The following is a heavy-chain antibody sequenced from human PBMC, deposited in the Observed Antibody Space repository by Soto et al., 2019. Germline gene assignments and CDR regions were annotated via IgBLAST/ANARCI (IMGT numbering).Heavy chain of an antibody. Sequence: QVQLVESGGGVVQPGRSLRLSCAASGFTFSSYGMHWVRQAPGKGLEWVAVISYDGSNKYYADSVKGRFTISRDNSKNTQYMQMNSLRAEDTAVYYCAKTYYYDGSGYYYGGYFDYWGQGTLVTVSS. D-gene: IGHD3-22*01. CDR3: AKTYYYDGSGYYYGGYFDY. CDR1: GFTFSSYG. CDR2: ISYDGSNK. V-gene: IGHV3-30*18. J-gene: IGHJ4*02.